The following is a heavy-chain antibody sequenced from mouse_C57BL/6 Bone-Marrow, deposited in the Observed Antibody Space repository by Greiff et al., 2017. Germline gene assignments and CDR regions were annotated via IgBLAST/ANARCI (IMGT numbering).Heavy chain of an antibody. CDR3: ARNGIYYYGSSSMDY. D-gene: IGHD1-1*01. V-gene: IGHV2-2*01. J-gene: IGHJ4*01. Sequence: VKVEESGPGLVQPSQSLSITCTVSGFSLTSYGVHWVRQSPGKGLEWLGVIWSGGSTDYNAAFISRLSISKDNSKSQVFFKMNSLQADDTAIYYCARNGIYYYGSSSMDYWGQGTSVTVSS. CDR1: GFSLTSYG. CDR2: IWSGGST.